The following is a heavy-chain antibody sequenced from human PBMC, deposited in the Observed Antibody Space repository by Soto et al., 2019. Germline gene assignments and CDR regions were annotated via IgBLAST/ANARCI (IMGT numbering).Heavy chain of an antibody. CDR2: IKQDGSGK. J-gene: IGHJ4*02. CDR1: GFSFSSYW. D-gene: IGHD1-26*01. V-gene: IGHV3-7*01. Sequence: GGSLRLSCAASGFSFSSYWMSWVRQAPGKGLEWVANIKQDGSGKYYVDSVKGRFTVSRDNAKNSLFLQMNSLRADDTAVYYCARDGLLQSFDYWGQGALVTV. CDR3: ARDGLLQSFDY.